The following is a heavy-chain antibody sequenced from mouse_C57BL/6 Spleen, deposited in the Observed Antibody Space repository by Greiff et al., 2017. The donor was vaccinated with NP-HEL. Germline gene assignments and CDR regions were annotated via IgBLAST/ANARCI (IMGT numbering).Heavy chain of an antibody. CDR2: ISTGGGST. Sequence: EVHLVESGGGLVQPGGSLKLSCAASGFTFSDYYMYWVRQTPEKRLEWVAYISTGGGSTYYPDTVKGRFTISRDNAKNTLYLQMSRLKSEDTAMYYCARQGGNWEEGWCFDVWGTGTTVTVSS. CDR3: ARQGGNWEEGWCFDV. J-gene: IGHJ1*03. D-gene: IGHD4-1*01. V-gene: IGHV5-12*01. CDR1: GFTFSDYY.